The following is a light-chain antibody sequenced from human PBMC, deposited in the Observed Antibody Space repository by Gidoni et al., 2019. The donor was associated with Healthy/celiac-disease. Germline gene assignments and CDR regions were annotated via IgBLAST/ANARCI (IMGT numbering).Light chain of an antibody. J-gene: IGLJ3*02. Sequence: SVLTQPPPPSGAPGQRVTISCSGSRSNIGSNTVNWYQQLPGTAPKLLIYSNNQRPSGVPDRFPGSKSGTSASLAISGLQSEDEADYYCAAWDDSLNGYWVFGGGTKLT. CDR2: SNN. CDR3: AAWDDSLNGYWV. V-gene: IGLV1-44*01. CDR1: RSNIGSNT.